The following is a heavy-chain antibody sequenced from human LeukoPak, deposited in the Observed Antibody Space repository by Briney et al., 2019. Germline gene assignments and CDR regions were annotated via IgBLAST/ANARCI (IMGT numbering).Heavy chain of an antibody. V-gene: IGHV4-59*01. Sequence: PSETLSLTCTVSGGSISSYYWSWIRQPPGKGLEWIGYIYYSGSTNYNPSLKSRVTISVDTSKNQFSLKLSSATAADTAVYYCARDQRYYYGMDVWGQGTTVTVSS. J-gene: IGHJ6*02. CDR1: GGSISSYY. CDR3: ARDQRYYYGMDV. CDR2: IYYSGST.